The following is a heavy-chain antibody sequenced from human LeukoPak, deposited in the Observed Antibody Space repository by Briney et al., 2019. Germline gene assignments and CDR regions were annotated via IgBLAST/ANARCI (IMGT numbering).Heavy chain of an antibody. CDR3: ARAIQYYYDSSGLRTDAFDI. J-gene: IGHJ3*02. CDR1: GFTFSSYA. V-gene: IGHV3-30*04. CDR2: ISYDGSNK. Sequence: GGSLRLSCAASGFTFSSYAMNWVRQAPGKGLEWVAVISYDGSNKYYADSVKGRFTISRDNSKNTLYLQMNSLRAEDTAVYYCARAIQYYYDSSGLRTDAFDIWGQGTMVTVSS. D-gene: IGHD3-22*01.